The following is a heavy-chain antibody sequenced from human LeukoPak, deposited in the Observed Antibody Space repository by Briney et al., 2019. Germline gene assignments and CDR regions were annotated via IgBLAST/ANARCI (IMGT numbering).Heavy chain of an antibody. V-gene: IGHV4-39*07. CDR1: GGSISSYY. J-gene: IGHJ4*02. Sequence: SETLSLTCTVSGGSISSYYWGWIRQPPGKGLEWIGSIYYSGSTYYNPSLKSRVTISVDTSKNQFSLKLSSVTAADTAVYYCARNTNYYDSSGCDYWGQGTLVTVSS. D-gene: IGHD3-22*01. CDR3: ARNTNYYDSSGCDY. CDR2: IYYSGST.